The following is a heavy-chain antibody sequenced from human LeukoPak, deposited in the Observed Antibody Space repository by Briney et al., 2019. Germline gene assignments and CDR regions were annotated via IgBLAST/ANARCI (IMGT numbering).Heavy chain of an antibody. Sequence: QSGGSLRLSCAASGFTFSRYWMTWVRQAPGKGLEWVANIKLDGSEKFYVDSVKGRFTISRDNAKNSLYLQMNSLTAEDTAVYYCARVAEAGFDYWGQGTLVTVSS. CDR3: ARVAEAGFDY. J-gene: IGHJ4*02. CDR2: IKLDGSEK. CDR1: GFTFSRYW. V-gene: IGHV3-7*01. D-gene: IGHD6-13*01.